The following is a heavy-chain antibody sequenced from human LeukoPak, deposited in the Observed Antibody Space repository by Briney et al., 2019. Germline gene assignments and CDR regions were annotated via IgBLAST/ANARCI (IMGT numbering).Heavy chain of an antibody. CDR3: ARDGDSSDGYFY. CDR1: GFTVSSNY. CDR2: IYSGGST. J-gene: IGHJ4*02. V-gene: IGHV3-66*01. D-gene: IGHD3-22*01. Sequence: GGSLRLSCAASGFTVSSNYMSWARQAPGKGLEWVSVIYSGGSTYYADSVKGRFTISRDNSKNTLYLQMNSLRAEDTAVYYCARDGDSSDGYFYWGQGTLVTVSS.